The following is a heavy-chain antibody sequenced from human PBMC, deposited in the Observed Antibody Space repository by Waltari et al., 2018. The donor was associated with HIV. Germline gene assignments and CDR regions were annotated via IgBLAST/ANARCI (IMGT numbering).Heavy chain of an antibody. D-gene: IGHD4-17*01. CDR3: ARVTTVTTKGWYFDL. V-gene: IGHV1-2*02. CDR2: INPNSGGT. Sequence: QVQLVQSGAEVKKPGASVKVSCKASGYTFTGYYMPWVAPAPGQGLEWMGWINPNSGGTNYAQKFQGRVTMTRDTSISTAYMELSRLRSDDTAVYYCARVTTVTTKGWYFDLWGRGTLVTVSS. J-gene: IGHJ2*01. CDR1: GYTFTGYY.